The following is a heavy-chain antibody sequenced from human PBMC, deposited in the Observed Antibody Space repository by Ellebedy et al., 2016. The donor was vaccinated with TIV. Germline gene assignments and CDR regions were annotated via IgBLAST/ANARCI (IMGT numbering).Heavy chain of an antibody. D-gene: IGHD3-3*01. J-gene: IGHJ4*02. CDR2: MNPNSGNT. V-gene: IGHV1-8*01. CDR1: GYTFTSYD. Sequence: ASVKVSCXASGYTFTSYDINWVRQATGQGLEWMGWMNPNSGNTGYAQKFQGRVTMTRNTSISTAYMELSSLRSEDTAVYYCAREGDDFWSGHHRSPDYWGQGTLVTVSS. CDR3: AREGDDFWSGHHRSPDY.